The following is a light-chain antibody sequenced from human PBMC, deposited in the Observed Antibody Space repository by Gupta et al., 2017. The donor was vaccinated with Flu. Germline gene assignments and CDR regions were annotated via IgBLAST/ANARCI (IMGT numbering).Light chain of an antibody. CDR1: QSISSY. J-gene: IGKJ2*01. V-gene: IGKV1-39*01. CDR2: AAS. Sequence: PSSLSASVGDRVTITCRASQSISSYLNWYQQKPGKAPKLLIYAASSLQSGVPSRFSGSGSGTDFTLTISSLQPEDFATYYCQQSYSTSGTFGQGTKLQIK. CDR3: QQSYSTSGT.